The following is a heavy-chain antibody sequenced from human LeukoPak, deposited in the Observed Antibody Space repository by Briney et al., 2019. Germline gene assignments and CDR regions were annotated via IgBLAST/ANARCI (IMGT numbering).Heavy chain of an antibody. CDR2: IYYSGST. V-gene: IGHV4-59*01. CDR1: GVSISSYH. D-gene: IGHD3-10*01. J-gene: IGHJ4*02. CDR3: AREVRRMVRGVIITVGFDY. Sequence: SQTLSLTCTVSGVSISSYHWSWIRQPPGEGLEWIGYIYYSGSTNYNPSLKSRVTISVDRTKNQFSLKLRSVTAADTAVYYCAREVRRMVRGVIITVGFDYWGQGTLVTVSS.